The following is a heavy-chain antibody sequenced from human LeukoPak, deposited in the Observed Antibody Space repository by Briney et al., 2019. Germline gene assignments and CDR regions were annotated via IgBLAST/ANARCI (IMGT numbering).Heavy chain of an antibody. J-gene: IGHJ4*02. Sequence: GGSLRLSCAASGFTFSSYAMSWVRQAPGKGLEWVSGISGNGGSTYYADSVKGRLTISRDNSKNTLYLQMDSLRAEDTAVYYCFPRRLTFGDYWGQGTLVTVSS. V-gene: IGHV3-23*01. CDR2: ISGNGGST. CDR1: GFTFSSYA. CDR3: FPRRLTFGDY. D-gene: IGHD2/OR15-2a*01.